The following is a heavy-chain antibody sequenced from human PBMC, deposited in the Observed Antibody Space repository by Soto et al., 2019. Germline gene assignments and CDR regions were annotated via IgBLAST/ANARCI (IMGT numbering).Heavy chain of an antibody. V-gene: IGHV3-74*01. J-gene: IGHJ6*02. CDR2: INSDGSIT. D-gene: IGHD1-20*01. CDR1: GFTFSSFW. Sequence: EVQLVESGGDLVQPGGSLRVSCAVSGFTFSSFWMHWVRQDPGKGLVWVSRINSDGSITNYADSVKGRFTISRDNAKNTVYLQRNSLRAEDSAVYYCARGIKGYYGVHVWGQGTTVTVSS. CDR3: ARGIKGYYGVHV.